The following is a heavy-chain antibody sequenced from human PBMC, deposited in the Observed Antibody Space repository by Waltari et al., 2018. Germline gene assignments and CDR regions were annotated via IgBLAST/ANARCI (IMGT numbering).Heavy chain of an antibody. V-gene: IGHV3-7*01. CDR1: GFTFSSYW. CDR3: ARGRGYLNY. CDR2: IKQDGSEK. D-gene: IGHD5-12*01. J-gene: IGHJ4*02. Sequence: EVQLVESGGGLVQPGGSLRLSCAASGFTFSSYWMSWVRQSPGKGLEWVANIKQDGSEKDYVDSVKGRGTICRDNAKNSLYLQMNSLRAEDTAVYYCARGRGYLNYWGQGTLVTVSS.